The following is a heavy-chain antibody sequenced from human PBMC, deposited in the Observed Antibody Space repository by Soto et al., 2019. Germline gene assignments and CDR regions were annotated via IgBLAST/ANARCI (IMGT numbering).Heavy chain of an antibody. CDR2: IKQDGSEK. CDR3: ARDGVDIVVVVAACDY. V-gene: IGHV3-7*05. Sequence: EVQLVESGGGLVQPGGSLRLSCAASGFTFSSYWMSWVRQAPGKWLEWVANIKQDGSEKYYVDSVKGRFTISRDNAKNSLYLQMNSLRAEDTAVYYCARDGVDIVVVVAACDYWGQGTLVTVSS. D-gene: IGHD2-15*01. CDR1: GFTFSSYW. J-gene: IGHJ4*02.